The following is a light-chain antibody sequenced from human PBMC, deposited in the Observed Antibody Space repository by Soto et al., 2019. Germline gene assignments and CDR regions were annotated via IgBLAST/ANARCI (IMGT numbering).Light chain of an antibody. Sequence: DVPMTQSPSSLSASVGDRITITCQASQDISNNLNWYQQKSGRAPKLLIYDASRLEIGVPSRFSGSGSGTDFTFTITSLQTDDTATYYCQQYGSLPPYTFGQGTKLEI. V-gene: IGKV1-33*01. CDR3: QQYGSLPPYT. J-gene: IGKJ2*01. CDR2: DAS. CDR1: QDISNN.